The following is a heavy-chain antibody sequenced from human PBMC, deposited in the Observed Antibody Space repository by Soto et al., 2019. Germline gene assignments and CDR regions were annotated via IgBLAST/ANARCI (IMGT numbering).Heavy chain of an antibody. V-gene: IGHV1-8*01. Sequence: ASVKVSCKASGYTFTSYDINWVRQATGQGLERMGWMNPNSGNTGYAQKFQGRVTMTRNTSISTAYMELSSLRSEDTAVYYCARAAGLFDYGDDTSRYYYYFMDVWGKGTTVTVSS. D-gene: IGHD4-17*01. CDR3: ARAAGLFDYGDDTSRYYYYFMDV. J-gene: IGHJ6*03. CDR1: GYTFTSYD. CDR2: MNPNSGNT.